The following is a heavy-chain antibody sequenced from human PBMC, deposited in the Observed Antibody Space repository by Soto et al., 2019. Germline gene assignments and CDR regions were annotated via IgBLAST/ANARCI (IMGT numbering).Heavy chain of an antibody. Sequence: GGSLRLSCAASGFTFSSHAMHWVRQAPGRGLEWVALVSFDGNAKVYTDSVKGRFFISRDNSKNTISLQMGRLRSDDTAVYYCARVNPNYYGSGSYYKNWFDPWGQGTLVTVSS. CDR1: GFTFSSHA. CDR3: ARVNPNYYGSGSYYKNWFDP. CDR2: VSFDGNAK. V-gene: IGHV3-30-3*01. J-gene: IGHJ5*02. D-gene: IGHD3-10*01.